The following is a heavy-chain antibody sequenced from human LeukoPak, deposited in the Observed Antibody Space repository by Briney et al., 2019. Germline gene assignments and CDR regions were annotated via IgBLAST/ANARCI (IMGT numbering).Heavy chain of an antibody. CDR3: ARSPYYYDSSGYHGAFDI. V-gene: IGHV3-53*01. Sequence: GGSLRLSCAVSGFTVSSNYMSWVRQAPGKGLEWVSIIYSGGSTYYADSVKGRFTISRDNSKNTLYLQMNSLRAEDTAVYYCARSPYYYDSSGYHGAFDIWGQGTMVTVSS. D-gene: IGHD3-22*01. CDR2: IYSGGST. CDR1: GFTVSSNY. J-gene: IGHJ3*02.